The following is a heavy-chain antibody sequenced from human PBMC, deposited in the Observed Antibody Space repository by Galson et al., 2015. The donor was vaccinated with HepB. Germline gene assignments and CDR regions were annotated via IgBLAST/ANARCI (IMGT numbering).Heavy chain of an antibody. CDR3: AKGEDSSGWYDGFDY. D-gene: IGHD6-19*01. Sequence: SLRLSCAASGFTFSSYGMHWVRQAPGKGLEWVAVISYDGSNKYYADSVKGRFTISRDNSKNTLYLQMNSLRAEDTAVYYCAKGEDSSGWYDGFDYWGQGTLVTSPQ. CDR2: ISYDGSNK. CDR1: GFTFSSYG. J-gene: IGHJ4*02. V-gene: IGHV3-30*18.